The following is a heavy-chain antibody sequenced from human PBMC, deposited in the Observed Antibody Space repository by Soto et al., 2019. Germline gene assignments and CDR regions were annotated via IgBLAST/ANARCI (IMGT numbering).Heavy chain of an antibody. CDR3: DRDRDLVVVPAAIFDY. CDR2: IWYDGSNK. D-gene: IGHD2-2*01. V-gene: IGHV3-33*08. J-gene: IGHJ4*02. CDR1: GFTFSSYG. Sequence: GGSLRLSCAASGFTFSSYGMHWVRQAPGKGLEWVAVIWYDGSNKYYADSVKGRFTISRDNSKNTLYLQMNSLRAEDTAVYYCDRDRDLVVVPAAIFDYWGQGTLVTVSS.